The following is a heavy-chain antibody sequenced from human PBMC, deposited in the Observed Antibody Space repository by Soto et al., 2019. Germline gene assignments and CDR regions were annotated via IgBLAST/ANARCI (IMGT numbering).Heavy chain of an antibody. J-gene: IGHJ6*02. CDR1: GFTFSSYA. V-gene: IGHV3-30-3*01. CDR2: ISYDGSNK. Sequence: GGSLRLSCAASGFTFSSYAMHWVRQAPGKGLEWVAVISYDGSNKYFADSVKGRFTISRDNSKNTLDLQMNSLRAEDTAVYYCAKGRSYYYYYGVDVWGQGTTVTVSS. CDR3: AKGRSYYYYYGVDV.